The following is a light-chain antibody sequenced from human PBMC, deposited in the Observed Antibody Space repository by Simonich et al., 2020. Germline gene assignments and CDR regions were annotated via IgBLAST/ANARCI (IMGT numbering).Light chain of an antibody. V-gene: IGLV2-14*01. CDR1: SSDVGGYNY. J-gene: IGLJ2*01. CDR3: SSYTSSSTLV. CDR2: DVN. Sequence: QSALTQPASVSGSPGQSITISCTGTSSDVGGYNYVSWYQQQPGKAPKLMIYDVNKRPSGGSNRFSGSKSGNTASLTISGLQAEDEADYYCSSYTSSSTLVFGGGTKLTVL.